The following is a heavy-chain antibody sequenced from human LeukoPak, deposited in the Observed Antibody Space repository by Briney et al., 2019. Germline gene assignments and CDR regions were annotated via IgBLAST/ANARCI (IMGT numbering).Heavy chain of an antibody. CDR3: ARVLAGSGGSCKGY. D-gene: IGHD2-15*01. Sequence: ASVKVSCKASGYTFTSYDINWVRQATGQGLEWMGWMNPNSGNTGYAQKFQGRVTMTRNTSISTAYMELSSLRSEDTAVYYCARVLAGSGGSCKGYWGQGTLVTVSS. J-gene: IGHJ4*02. CDR1: GYTFTSYD. V-gene: IGHV1-8*01. CDR2: MNPNSGNT.